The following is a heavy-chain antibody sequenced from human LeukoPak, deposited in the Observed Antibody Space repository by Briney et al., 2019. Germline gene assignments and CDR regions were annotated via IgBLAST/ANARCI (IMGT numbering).Heavy chain of an antibody. Sequence: ASVKVSCKASGYTFTSYGISWVRQAPGQGLEWMGWISAYNGNTNYAQKLQGRVTMTTDTSTSTAYMELRSLRSDDTAVYYCARAAWGYSGYDSDYWRQGTLVTVSS. D-gene: IGHD5-12*01. V-gene: IGHV1-18*04. J-gene: IGHJ4*02. CDR2: ISAYNGNT. CDR3: ARAAWGYSGYDSDY. CDR1: GYTFTSYG.